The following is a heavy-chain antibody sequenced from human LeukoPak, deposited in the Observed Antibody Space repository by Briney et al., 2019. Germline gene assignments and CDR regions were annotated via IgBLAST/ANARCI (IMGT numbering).Heavy chain of an antibody. D-gene: IGHD3-16*01. J-gene: IGHJ4*02. CDR3: ARQASTGSYPPDY. Sequence: GASVKVSCKASGYTFTGYYMHWVRQAPGQGLEWMGWISPNSGDTNYAQKFQGRVTMTRDTSISIAYMELSSLRSDDTAVYYCARQASTGSYPPDYWGQGTLVTVSS. V-gene: IGHV1-2*02. CDR1: GYTFTGYY. CDR2: ISPNSGDT.